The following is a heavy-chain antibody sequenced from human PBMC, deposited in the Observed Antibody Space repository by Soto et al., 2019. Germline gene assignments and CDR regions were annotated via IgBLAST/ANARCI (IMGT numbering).Heavy chain of an antibody. V-gene: IGHV4-31*02. Sequence: TLSLTCTVSGGSISSGGYYWSWIRQHPGKGLEWIGYIYYSGSTYYNPSLKSRVTISVDTSKNQFSLKLSSVTAADTAVYYCAREDAYGSGSYYNNLWGQGTLVTVSS. CDR2: IYYSGST. CDR3: AREDAYGSGSYYNNL. CDR1: GGSISSGGYY. D-gene: IGHD3-10*01. J-gene: IGHJ5*02.